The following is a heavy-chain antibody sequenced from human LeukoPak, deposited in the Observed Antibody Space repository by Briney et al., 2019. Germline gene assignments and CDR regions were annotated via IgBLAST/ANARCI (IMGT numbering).Heavy chain of an antibody. Sequence: ASVKVSCKASGYTFTSYYMHWVRQAPGQGLEWMGIINLSGGSTNYAQKFQGRITMTRDTSISTAYMELSRLRSDDTAVYYCARGRYDSSGYYVLYAFDIWGQGTMVTVSS. CDR3: ARGRYDSSGYYVLYAFDI. J-gene: IGHJ3*02. CDR2: INLSGGST. CDR1: GYTFTSYY. V-gene: IGHV1-2*02. D-gene: IGHD3-22*01.